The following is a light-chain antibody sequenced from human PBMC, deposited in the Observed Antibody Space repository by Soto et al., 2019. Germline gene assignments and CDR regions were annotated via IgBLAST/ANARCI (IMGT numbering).Light chain of an antibody. Sequence: QSVLTQPPSVSGAPGQRVTISCTGSSSNIGAGYDVHWYQQLPGTAPKLLIYGNSNRPSGVPDRFSGSKSGTSASLAITGLQAEDEADYYCQSYDSSLREYVFGTGTKLTVL. CDR1: SSNIGAGYD. CDR2: GNS. V-gene: IGLV1-40*01. J-gene: IGLJ1*01. CDR3: QSYDSSLREYV.